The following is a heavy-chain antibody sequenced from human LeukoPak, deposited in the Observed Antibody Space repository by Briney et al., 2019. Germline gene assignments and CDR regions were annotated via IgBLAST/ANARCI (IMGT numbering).Heavy chain of an antibody. V-gene: IGHV1-69*06. CDR2: IIPIFGTA. Sequence: EASVKVSCKASGGTFSSYAIRWVRQAPGQGLEWMGGIIPIFGTANYAQKFQGRVTITADKSTSTAYMELSSLRSEDTAVYYCARENAPGIAAAGQLGLYYYYYYMDVWGKGTTVTVSS. CDR1: GGTFSSYA. J-gene: IGHJ6*03. CDR3: ARENAPGIAAAGQLGLYYYYYYMDV. D-gene: IGHD6-13*01.